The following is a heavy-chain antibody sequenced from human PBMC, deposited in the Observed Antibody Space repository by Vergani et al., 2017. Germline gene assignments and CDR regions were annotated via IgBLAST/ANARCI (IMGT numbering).Heavy chain of an antibody. D-gene: IGHD2-8*01. CDR1: GGSISSGSYY. V-gene: IGHV4-61*02. J-gene: IGHJ6*03. CDR3: ARSGYCAHGVCYMTYYYYMDV. CDR2: VYTSGST. Sequence: QVQLQESGPGLVKPSQTLSLTCTVSGGSISSGSYYWSWIRQPAGKGLEWIGRVYTSGSTNYNPSLKSRVTMSVDTSKKQFSLKLNSVTAADTAMYYCARSGYCAHGVCYMTYYYYMDVWGKGTAVTVSS.